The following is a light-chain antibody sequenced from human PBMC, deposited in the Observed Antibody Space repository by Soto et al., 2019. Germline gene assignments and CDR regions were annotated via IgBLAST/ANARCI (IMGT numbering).Light chain of an antibody. Sequence: EIVLTQSPGTLSLPPGERTTLSCRASQGVASNYLAWYQQKPGQAPRPLIYGASSRATGAPDRFSGSGSGTDFTLTISRLEPEDFAVYYCQQRSNWPPITFGQGTRLEIK. CDR3: QQRSNWPPIT. V-gene: IGKV3D-20*02. J-gene: IGKJ5*01. CDR2: GAS. CDR1: QGVASNY.